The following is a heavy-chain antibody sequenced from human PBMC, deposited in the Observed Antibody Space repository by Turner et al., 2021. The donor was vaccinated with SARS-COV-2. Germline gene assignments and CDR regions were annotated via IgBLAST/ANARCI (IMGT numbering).Heavy chain of an antibody. D-gene: IGHD3-10*01. J-gene: IGHJ4*02. CDR1: VFTFSSYG. V-gene: IGHV3-30*18. CDR2: ILYDGSNK. CDR3: AKDGAPFLLYFGEPTFYFDY. Sequence: QVQLVESGGGVVQPGRSLSLSCAASVFTFSSYGMHWVRQAPGKGLEWVAVILYDGSNKYYADSVKGRFTISRDNSKNTLYLQMNSLRAEDTAVYYCAKDGAPFLLYFGEPTFYFDYWGQGTLVTVSS.